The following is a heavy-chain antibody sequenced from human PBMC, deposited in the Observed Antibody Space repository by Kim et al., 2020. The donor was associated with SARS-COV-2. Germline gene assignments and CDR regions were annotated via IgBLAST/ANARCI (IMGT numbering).Heavy chain of an antibody. D-gene: IGHD1-1*01. J-gene: IGHJ2*01. Sequence: SNPSLQSRVTISVNTSKNRCSLKLTSVTAADTAVYYCARESPRGTWYFDLWGRGTLVTVSS. CDR3: ARESPRGTWYFDL. V-gene: IGHV4-59*01.